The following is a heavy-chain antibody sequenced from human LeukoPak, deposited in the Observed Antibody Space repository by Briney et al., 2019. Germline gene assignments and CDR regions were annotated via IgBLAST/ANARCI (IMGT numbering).Heavy chain of an antibody. CDR2: IDPSDSYT. Sequence: GESLKISCRGSGYSFISYWITWVRQMPGKGLGGMGRIDPSDSYTNYSPSFQGHVTISADKSISTAYLQWSSLEASDTAMYYCARPRTNYYDSGSYENWGQGTLVTVSS. D-gene: IGHD3-10*01. CDR3: ARPRTNYYDSGSYEN. V-gene: IGHV5-10-1*01. CDR1: GYSFISYW. J-gene: IGHJ4*02.